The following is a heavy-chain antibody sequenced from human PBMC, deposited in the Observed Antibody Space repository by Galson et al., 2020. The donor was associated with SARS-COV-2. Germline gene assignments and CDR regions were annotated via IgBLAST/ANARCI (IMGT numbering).Heavy chain of an antibody. D-gene: IGHD3-16*02. Sequence: ASETLSLTCTVSGYSISSGYYWGWIRQPPGKGLEWIGSIYHSGSTFYNPSLKSRVTISIDTSKNQFSLKLSSVTAADTAVYYCARDHGFMFGGVIDPPFDYWGQGTLVTVSS. CDR1: GYSISSGYY. CDR2: IYHSGST. J-gene: IGHJ4*02. CDR3: ARDHGFMFGGVIDPPFDY. V-gene: IGHV4-38-2*02.